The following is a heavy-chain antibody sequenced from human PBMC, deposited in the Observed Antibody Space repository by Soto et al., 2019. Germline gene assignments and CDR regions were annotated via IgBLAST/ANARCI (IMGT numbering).Heavy chain of an antibody. CDR2: MYHSGST. CDR3: ARSYYDSTGFAVDP. CDR1: GVSISSGGYS. J-gene: IGHJ5*02. V-gene: IGHV4-30-2*01. D-gene: IGHD3-22*01. Sequence: SETLSLTCAVSGVSISSGGYSWSWIRQPPGKGLEWIGYMYHSGSTNYNPSLKSRVTISVETSKNQFSMKVTSVTASDTAVYYCARSYYDSTGFAVDPWGQGTLVTVSS.